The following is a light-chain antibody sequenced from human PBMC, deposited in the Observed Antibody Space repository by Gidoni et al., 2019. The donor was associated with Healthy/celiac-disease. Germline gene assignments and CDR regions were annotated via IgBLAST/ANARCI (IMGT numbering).Light chain of an antibody. CDR2: DAS. V-gene: IGKV3-11*01. CDR1: QSVSSY. CDR3: QQRSNWPLT. J-gene: IGKJ4*01. Sequence: EIVLTQSPATLSLSPGERATLSCRASQSVSSYLAWYQQKPGQAPRLLIYDASNRATGIPARFSGSGSGTDFTLTISSLAPEDFAVYYCQQRSNWPLTFXGXTKVEIK.